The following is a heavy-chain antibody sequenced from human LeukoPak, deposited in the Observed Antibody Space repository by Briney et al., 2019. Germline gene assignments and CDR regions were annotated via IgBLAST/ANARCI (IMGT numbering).Heavy chain of an antibody. D-gene: IGHD6-13*01. V-gene: IGHV4-39*01. CDR1: GGSISRSSYY. Sequence: SETLSLTCTVSGGSISRSSYYWGWIRQPPGKGLEWIGSIYYSGSTYYNPSLKSRVTISVDTSKNQFSLKLSSVTAADTAVYYCARHEYSSSWYGALAFDQDANWFDPWGQGTLVTVSS. CDR2: IYYSGST. J-gene: IGHJ5*02. CDR3: ARHEYSSSWYGALAFDQDANWFDP.